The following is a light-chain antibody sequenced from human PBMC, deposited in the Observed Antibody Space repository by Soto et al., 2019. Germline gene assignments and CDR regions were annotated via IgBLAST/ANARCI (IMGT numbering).Light chain of an antibody. V-gene: IGLV2-14*01. Sequence: QSVLTQPASVSGSPGQSITISCSGTSSDGGDYYYVSWYQPHQGKAPKLLIYGVTDRPSGVSHRFSGSRSDSTASLTISGLQAEDEADYYCSSYTSSSTLIFGGGTKLTVL. J-gene: IGLJ2*01. CDR1: SSDGGDYYY. CDR3: SSYTSSSTLI. CDR2: GVT.